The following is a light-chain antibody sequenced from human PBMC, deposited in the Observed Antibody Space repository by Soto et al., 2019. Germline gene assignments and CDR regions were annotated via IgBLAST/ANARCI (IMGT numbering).Light chain of an antibody. CDR3: QAWDSGSVV. CDR2: HDT. J-gene: IGLJ2*01. Sequence: SYELTQPPSVSVSPGQTATISCSGDKLGHKYACWYQQKPGQSPVLVIYHDTKRPSGIPERFSGSNSGNTATLTISGTQAMDEGDYYCQAWDSGSVVFGGGTKLTVL. CDR1: KLGHKY. V-gene: IGLV3-1*01.